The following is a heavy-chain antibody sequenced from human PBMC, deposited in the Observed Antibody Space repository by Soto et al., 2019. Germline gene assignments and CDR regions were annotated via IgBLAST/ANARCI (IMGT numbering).Heavy chain of an antibody. D-gene: IGHD6-13*01. Sequence: SETLSLTCAVSGYSISSGYYWGWIRQPPGKWLEWSGIIYHSGSTYYNPSLKSRVTISVDTSKNQFSLKLSSVTAADTAVYYCARYAAAGKRFDYWGQGTLVTVSS. CDR1: GYSISSGYY. V-gene: IGHV4-38-2*01. CDR2: IYHSGST. J-gene: IGHJ4*02. CDR3: ARYAAAGKRFDY.